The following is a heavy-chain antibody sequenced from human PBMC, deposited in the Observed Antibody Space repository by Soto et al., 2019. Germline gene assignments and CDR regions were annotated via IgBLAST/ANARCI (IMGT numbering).Heavy chain of an antibody. CDR2: IYSGGST. Sequence: HPGGSLRLSCAASGFTVSSNYMSWVRQAPGKGLEWVSVIYSGGSTYYADSVKGRFTISRDNSKNTLYLQMNSLRAGDTAVYYCARGGWTKTGYYYGMDVWGQGTTVTVSS. CDR3: ARGGWTKTGYYYGMDV. D-gene: IGHD3-3*01. V-gene: IGHV3-53*01. CDR1: GFTVSSNY. J-gene: IGHJ6*02.